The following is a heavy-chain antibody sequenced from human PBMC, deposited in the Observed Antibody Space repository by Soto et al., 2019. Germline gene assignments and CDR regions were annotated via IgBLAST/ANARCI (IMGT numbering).Heavy chain of an antibody. CDR3: ARGLYGSGSYYTGLFDY. CDR1: GGSFSGYY. CDR2: INHSGST. V-gene: IGHV4-34*01. D-gene: IGHD3-10*01. Sequence: SETLSLTCAVYGGSFSGYYWSWIRQPPGKGLEWIGEINHSGSTNYNPSLKSRVTISVDTSKNQSSLKLSSVTAADTAVYYCARGLYGSGSYYTGLFDYWGQGTLVTVSS. J-gene: IGHJ4*02.